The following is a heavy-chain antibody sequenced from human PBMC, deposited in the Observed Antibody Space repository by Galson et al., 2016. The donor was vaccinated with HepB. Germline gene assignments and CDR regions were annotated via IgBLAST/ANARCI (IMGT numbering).Heavy chain of an antibody. CDR1: GGSISSYY. D-gene: IGHD2-21*02. Sequence: SETLSLTCTVSGGSISSYYWNWIRQPPGKGLEWIGYIYYSGSTNYNPSLKSRVTISVDTSKNQFSLKLSSVTAVDTAVYYCGGLLESVLVGGDSSSEGHVMDIWGQGTMVTVSS. CDR2: IYYSGST. CDR3: GGLLESVLVGGDSSSEGHVMDI. V-gene: IGHV4-59*01. J-gene: IGHJ3*02.